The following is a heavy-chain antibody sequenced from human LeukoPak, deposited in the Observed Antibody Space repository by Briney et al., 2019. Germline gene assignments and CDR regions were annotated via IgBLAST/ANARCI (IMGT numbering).Heavy chain of an antibody. Sequence: SETLSLTCTVSGGSISSSSYYWGWIRQPPGKGLEWIGEIYHSGSTNYNPSLKSRVTISVDKSKNQFSLKLSSVTAADTAVYYCARDGLYSVSFDYWGQGTLVTVSS. CDR3: ARDGLYSVSFDY. V-gene: IGHV4-39*07. D-gene: IGHD2-15*01. J-gene: IGHJ4*02. CDR1: GGSISSSSYY. CDR2: IYHSGST.